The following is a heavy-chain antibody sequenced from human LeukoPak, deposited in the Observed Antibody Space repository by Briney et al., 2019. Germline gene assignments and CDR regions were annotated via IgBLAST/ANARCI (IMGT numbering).Heavy chain of an antibody. CDR1: GYTFTGYY. J-gene: IGHJ5*02. CDR2: INPNSGGT. Sequence: GASVKVSCKASGYTFTGYYMHWVRQAPGQGLEWMGWINPNSGGTNYAQKFQGRVTMTRDTSISTACMELSRLRSDDTAVYYCAREYCSSTSCSKGGWFDPWGQGTLVTVSS. V-gene: IGHV1-2*02. CDR3: AREYCSSTSCSKGGWFDP. D-gene: IGHD2-2*01.